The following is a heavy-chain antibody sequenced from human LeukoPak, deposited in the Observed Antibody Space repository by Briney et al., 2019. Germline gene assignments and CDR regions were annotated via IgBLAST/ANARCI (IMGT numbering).Heavy chain of an antibody. V-gene: IGHV3-23*01. Sequence: GGTLRLSCAASGFTFSSYAMNWVRQGPGKGLEWVSAISGSGGSTNYADSVKGRFTISRDNSKNTLYLQMNSLRAEDTAVYYCAKRYNSGWNDAFDIWGQGTMVTISS. CDR1: GFTFSSYA. D-gene: IGHD6-19*01. J-gene: IGHJ3*02. CDR3: AKRYNSGWNDAFDI. CDR2: ISGSGGST.